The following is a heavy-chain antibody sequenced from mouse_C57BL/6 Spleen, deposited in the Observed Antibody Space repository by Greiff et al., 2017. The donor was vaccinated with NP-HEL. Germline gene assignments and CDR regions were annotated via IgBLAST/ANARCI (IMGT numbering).Heavy chain of an antibody. V-gene: IGHV1-69*01. CDR3: ARSGLRAWFAY. CDR1: GYTFTSYW. J-gene: IGHJ3*01. Sequence: QVQLQQPGAELVMPGASVKLSCKASGYTFTSYWMHWVKQRPGQGLEWIGEIDPSDSYTNYNQKFKGKSTLTVDKSSSTAYMQLSSLTSEDSAVYYCARSGLRAWFAYWGQGTLVTVSA. D-gene: IGHD1-1*01. CDR2: IDPSDSYT.